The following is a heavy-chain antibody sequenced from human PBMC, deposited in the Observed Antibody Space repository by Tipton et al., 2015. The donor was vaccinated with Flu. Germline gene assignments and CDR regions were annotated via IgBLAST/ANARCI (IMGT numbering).Heavy chain of an antibody. D-gene: IGHD4-17*01. V-gene: IGHV4-4*07. CDR3: ARGFYGAFDI. CDR2: IYTSGST. J-gene: IGHJ3*02. CDR1: GGSINSYY. Sequence: TLSLTCTVSGGSINSYYWSWIRQPAGKGLEWIGRIYTSGSTNYNPSLKSRVTMSIDTSKNQFTLKLSSVTAADTAVYYCARGFYGAFDIWSQGTMVTFSS.